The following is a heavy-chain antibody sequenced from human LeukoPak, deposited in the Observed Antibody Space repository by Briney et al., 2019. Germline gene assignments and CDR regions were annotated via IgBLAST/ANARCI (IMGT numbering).Heavy chain of an antibody. CDR3: ARIRGITIFGVLRSEDI. V-gene: IGHV3-21*01. D-gene: IGHD3-3*01. CDR2: IDSSSTYI. CDR1: GFTFSSDA. Sequence: PGGSLRLSCAASGFTFSSDAMSWVRQAPGKGLEWVSSIDSSSTYIFYADSVKGRFTISRDNAKNSLFLQMNSLGAEDTALYYCARIRGITIFGVLRSEDIWGRGTMVTVSS. J-gene: IGHJ3*02.